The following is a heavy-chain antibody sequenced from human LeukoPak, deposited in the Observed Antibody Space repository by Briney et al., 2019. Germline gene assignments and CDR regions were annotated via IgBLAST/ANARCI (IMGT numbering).Heavy chain of an antibody. D-gene: IGHD3-10*01. CDR3: ANAGSYYGSGKDAFDI. Sequence: PGGSLRLSCVASGLSFGNYWMDWVRQAPGKGLEWVSAISGSGGSTYYADSVKGRFTISRDNSKNTLYLQMNSLRAEDTAVYYCANAGSYYGSGKDAFDIWGQGTMVTVSS. CDR2: ISGSGGST. J-gene: IGHJ3*02. CDR1: GLSFGNYW. V-gene: IGHV3-23*01.